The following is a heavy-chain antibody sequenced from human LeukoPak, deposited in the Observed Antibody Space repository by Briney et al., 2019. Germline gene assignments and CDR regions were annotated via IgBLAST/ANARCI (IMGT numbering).Heavy chain of an antibody. J-gene: IGHJ4*02. CDR1: GFTVSSNY. Sequence: GGSLGLSCAASGFTVSSNYMSWVRQAPGKGLEWVSIIYSSGNTYYADSVKDRFTISRDNSKNTMYLQMNSLRTEDTAVYYCARRRSNSWGIDYWGQGTLVTVAS. CDR3: ARRRSNSWGIDY. CDR2: IYSSGNT. D-gene: IGHD3-16*01. V-gene: IGHV3-66*02.